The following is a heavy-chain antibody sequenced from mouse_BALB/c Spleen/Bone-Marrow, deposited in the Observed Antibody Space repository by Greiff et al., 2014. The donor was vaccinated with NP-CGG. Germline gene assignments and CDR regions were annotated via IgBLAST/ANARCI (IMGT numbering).Heavy chain of an antibody. J-gene: IGHJ4*01. Sequence: SGPELVKPGASVRISCKASGYTFTSFYIYWVRQRPGQGLEWIGWIYPGDFNTKYNEKFKGKATLTADKSSSTASMQLSSLTSEDSAVYFCARKSQRAYDSMNYWGQGTSVTVSS. CDR3: ARKSQRAYDSMNY. CDR2: IYPGDFNT. V-gene: IGHV1S56*01. CDR1: GYTFTSFY. D-gene: IGHD2-4*01.